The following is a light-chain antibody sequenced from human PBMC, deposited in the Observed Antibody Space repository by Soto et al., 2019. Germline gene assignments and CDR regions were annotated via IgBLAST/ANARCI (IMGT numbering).Light chain of an antibody. V-gene: IGKV3-20*01. CDR3: QQYVSSPFT. Sequence: EIVLTQSPGTLSLSPGERATLSCRASQSVSKNYLAWYQQKPGQAPRLLIYAASSRAADIPDRFSGSGSGTDFTLTINRLEPGDFAVYYCQQYVSSPFTFGPGTKVDIK. J-gene: IGKJ3*01. CDR2: AAS. CDR1: QSVSKNY.